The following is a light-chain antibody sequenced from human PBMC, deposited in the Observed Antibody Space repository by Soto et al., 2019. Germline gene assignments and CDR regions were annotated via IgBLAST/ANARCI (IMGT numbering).Light chain of an antibody. CDR2: EVN. Sequence: QSVLTQTPSASGSPGQSVAISCTGTSRDVGGYNYVSWYQQHPGKAPKLMIYEVNKRPSGVPDRFSGSKSGNTASLTVSGLQAEDEADDYCSSYACSRHVFGTVTKVTVL. V-gene: IGLV2-8*01. CDR3: SSYACSRHV. CDR1: SRDVGGYNY. J-gene: IGLJ1*01.